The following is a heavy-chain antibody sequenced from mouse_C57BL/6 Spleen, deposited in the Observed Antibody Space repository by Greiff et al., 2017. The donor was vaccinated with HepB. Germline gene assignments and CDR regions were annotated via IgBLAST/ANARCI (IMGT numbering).Heavy chain of an antibody. V-gene: IGHV3-6*01. Sequence: EVQLQESGPGLVKPSQSLSLTCSVTGYSITSGYYWNWIRQFPGNKLEWMGYISYDGSNNYNPSLKNLISITRDTSKNQFFLKLNSVTTEDTATYYCARRGNYGFAYWGQGTLVTVSA. D-gene: IGHD2-1*01. J-gene: IGHJ3*01. CDR1: GYSITSGYY. CDR3: ARRGNYGFAY. CDR2: ISYDGSN.